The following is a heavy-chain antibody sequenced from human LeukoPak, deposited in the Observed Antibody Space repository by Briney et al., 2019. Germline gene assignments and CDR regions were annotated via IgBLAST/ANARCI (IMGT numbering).Heavy chain of an antibody. D-gene: IGHD1-26*01. V-gene: IGHV3-48*03. J-gene: IGHJ3*01. CDR1: GFTFSSYE. CDR3: ARVIGWDEPFDL. Sequence: GGSLRLSCAASGFTFSSYEMNWVRQAPGKGLEWVSYISSSGSTIYYADSVRGRFTVSRDNAKNTLYLQMNSLRVEDTAVYYCARVIGWDEPFDLWGHGTLVTVSS. CDR2: ISSSGSTI.